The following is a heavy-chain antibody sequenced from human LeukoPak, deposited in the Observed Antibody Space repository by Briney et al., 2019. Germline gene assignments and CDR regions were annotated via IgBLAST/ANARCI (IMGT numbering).Heavy chain of an antibody. Sequence: ASVKVSCTASGYTFSGHYLRWVRQAPGQGLEWMGRINPNTGVTQYTENFQGRVTMTGDTSISTAYMELNGLRSDDTAIYYCARTRIQLFTPDFDLWGQGTLVTVSS. CDR3: ARTRIQLFTPDFDL. V-gene: IGHV1-2*06. J-gene: IGHJ4*02. D-gene: IGHD5-18*01. CDR2: INPNTGVT. CDR1: GYTFSGHY.